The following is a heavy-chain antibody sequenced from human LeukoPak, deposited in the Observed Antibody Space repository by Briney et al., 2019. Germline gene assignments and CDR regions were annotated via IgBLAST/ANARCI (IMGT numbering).Heavy chain of an antibody. V-gene: IGHV1-69*06. D-gene: IGHD4-17*01. CDR3: ARAGDGDLYFDY. CDR1: GYTFTSYA. CDR2: IIPIFGTA. J-gene: IGHJ4*02. Sequence: ASVKVSCKASGYTFTSYAMNWVRQAPGQGLEWMGGIIPIFGTANYAQKFQGRVTITADKSTSTAYMELSSLRSEDTAVYYCARAGDGDLYFDYWGQGTLVTVSS.